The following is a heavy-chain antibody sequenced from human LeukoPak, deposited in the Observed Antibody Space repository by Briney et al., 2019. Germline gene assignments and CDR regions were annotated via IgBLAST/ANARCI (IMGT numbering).Heavy chain of an antibody. D-gene: IGHD5-12*01. CDR3: AREKIGSGYDQDLDY. J-gene: IGHJ4*02. V-gene: IGHV3-30*04. CDR1: GFTFSSYV. CDR2: ISYDGSNE. Sequence: PGGSLRLSCAASGFTFSSYVMHWVRQAPGKGLEWVAIISYDGSNEYYADSVKGRFTISRDNSKNTLYLQMNSLRAADTAVYYCAREKIGSGYDQDLDYWGQGTMVTVSS.